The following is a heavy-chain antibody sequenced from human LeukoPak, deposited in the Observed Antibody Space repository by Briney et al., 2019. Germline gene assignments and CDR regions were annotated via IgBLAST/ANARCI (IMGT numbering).Heavy chain of an antibody. V-gene: IGHV4-34*01. CDR2: INHSGST. Sequence: SETLSLTCAVYGGSFSGYYWSWIRQPPGKGLEWIGEINHSGSTNYNPSLKSRVTISVDTSKNQFSLKLSSVTAADTAVYYCARDPGGLHAFDIWGQGTMVTVSS. D-gene: IGHD1-26*01. J-gene: IGHJ3*02. CDR1: GGSFSGYY. CDR3: ARDPGGLHAFDI.